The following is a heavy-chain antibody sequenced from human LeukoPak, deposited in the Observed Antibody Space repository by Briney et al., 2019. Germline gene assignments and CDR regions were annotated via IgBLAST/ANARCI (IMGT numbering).Heavy chain of an antibody. CDR3: ARDIAVADKYYYYGMDV. CDR1: GFTFSNFW. V-gene: IGHV3-21*01. CDR2: ISSSSSYI. Sequence: PGGSLRLSCAASGFTFSNFWMNWVRQAPGKGLEWVSSISSSSSYIYYADSVKGRFTISRDNAKSSLYLQMNSLRAEDTAVYYCARDIAVADKYYYYGMDVWGQGTTVTVSS. D-gene: IGHD6-19*01. J-gene: IGHJ6*02.